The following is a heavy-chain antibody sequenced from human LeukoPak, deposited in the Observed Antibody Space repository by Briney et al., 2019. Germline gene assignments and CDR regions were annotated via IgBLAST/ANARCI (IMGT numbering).Heavy chain of an antibody. D-gene: IGHD1-26*01. CDR2: IYYSGST. V-gene: IGHV4-59*01. CDR3: ANSGSRAYFDY. Sequence: SETLSLTCTVSGGSISSYYWSWIRQPPGKGLEWIGYIYYSGSTNYNPSLKSRVTISVDTSKNQFSLKLSSVTAEDTAVYYCANSGSRAYFDYWGQGTLVTVSS. J-gene: IGHJ4*02. CDR1: GGSISSYY.